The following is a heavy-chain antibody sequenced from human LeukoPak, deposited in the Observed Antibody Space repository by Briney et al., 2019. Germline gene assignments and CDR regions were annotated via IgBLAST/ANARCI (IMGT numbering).Heavy chain of an antibody. Sequence: SETLSLTCAVYGGSFSGYYWSWIRQPPGKGLEWIGEIDHSGRTNYNPSLKSRVTISVDTSKNQFSLKLSSVTAADTVVYYCARLYYDFWSGYYLHGWFDPWGQGTLVTVSS. CDR2: IDHSGRT. J-gene: IGHJ5*02. CDR3: ARLYYDFWSGYYLHGWFDP. D-gene: IGHD3-3*01. CDR1: GGSFSGYY. V-gene: IGHV4-34*01.